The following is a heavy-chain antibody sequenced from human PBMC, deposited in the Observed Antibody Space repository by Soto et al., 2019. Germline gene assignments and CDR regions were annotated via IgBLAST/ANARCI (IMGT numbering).Heavy chain of an antibody. J-gene: IGHJ4*02. Sequence: QVQMVESGGGVVQPGKSLRLSCAAYGFTLSSFAMHWVRQAPGKGLEWVAVTSSDGSKEYYADSVKGRFTISRDNSKNTLYLQMNSLRADDTAVFYCARAEYTSGWYVMGIDYWGQGTLVTVS. CDR1: GFTLSSFA. CDR2: TSSDGSKE. CDR3: ARAEYTSGWYVMGIDY. D-gene: IGHD6-19*01. V-gene: IGHV3-30*04.